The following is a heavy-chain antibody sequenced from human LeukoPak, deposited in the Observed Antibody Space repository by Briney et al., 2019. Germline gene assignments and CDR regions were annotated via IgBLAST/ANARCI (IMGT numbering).Heavy chain of an antibody. J-gene: IGHJ4*02. CDR1: GYSISSGYY. CDR2: IYNRGST. CDR3: ARAEKYYDFWSGYFPR. Sequence: SETLSLTCTVSGYSISSGYYWGWIRQPPGKGLEWIGSIYNRGSTYYNPSLKSRVIISVDTSKNQFSLKLSSVTAADTAVYYCARAEKYYDFWSGYFPRWGQGTLVTVSS. V-gene: IGHV4-38-2*02. D-gene: IGHD3-3*01.